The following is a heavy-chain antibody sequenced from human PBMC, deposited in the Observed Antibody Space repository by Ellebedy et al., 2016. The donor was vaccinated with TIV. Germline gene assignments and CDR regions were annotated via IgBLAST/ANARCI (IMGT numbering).Heavy chain of an antibody. Sequence: GESLKISCAASGFTFTDFYMSWVRQAPGKGLAWVSYISSSGSTVYYPDSVKGRFTISRDNAKKSLYLQMDGLRADDTAVYYCASGAFDIWGQGTTVTVSS. CDR1: GFTFTDFY. CDR2: ISSSGSTV. V-gene: IGHV3-11*01. J-gene: IGHJ3*02. CDR3: ASGAFDI.